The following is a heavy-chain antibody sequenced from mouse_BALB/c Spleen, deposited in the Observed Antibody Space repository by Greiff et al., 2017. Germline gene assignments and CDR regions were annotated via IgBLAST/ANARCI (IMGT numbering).Heavy chain of an antibody. CDR3: TGYDYYGSSLYYYAMDY. J-gene: IGHJ4*01. V-gene: IGHV1S22*01. D-gene: IGHD1-1*01. Sequence: LQQPGSELVRPGASVKLSCKASGYTFTSYWMHWVKQRPGQGLEWIGNIYPGSGSTNYDEKFKSKATLTVDTSSSTAYMQLSSLTSEDSAVYYWTGYDYYGSSLYYYAMDYWGQGTSVTVSS. CDR2: IYPGSGST. CDR1: GYTFTSYW.